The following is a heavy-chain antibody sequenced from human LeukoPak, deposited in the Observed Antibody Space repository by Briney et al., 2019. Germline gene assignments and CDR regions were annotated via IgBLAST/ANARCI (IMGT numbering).Heavy chain of an antibody. CDR1: GFTFSSYA. CDR3: AKPQGNSGYGVYYYGMDV. Sequence: GGSLRLSCAASGFTFSSYAMSWVRQAPGKGLEWVSAISGSGGSTYYADSVKGRFTISRDNSKNTLYLQMSSLRAEDTAVYYCAKPQGNSGYGVYYYGMDVWGQGTTVTVSS. D-gene: IGHD5-12*01. J-gene: IGHJ6*02. V-gene: IGHV3-23*01. CDR2: ISGSGGST.